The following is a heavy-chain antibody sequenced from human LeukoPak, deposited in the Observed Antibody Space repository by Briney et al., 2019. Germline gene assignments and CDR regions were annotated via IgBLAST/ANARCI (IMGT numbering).Heavy chain of an antibody. Sequence: ASVKVSCKASGYTFTSYAMNWVRQAPGQGLEWMGWINPNSGGTNYAQKFQGRVTMTRDTSISTAYMELSRLRSDDTAVYYCARDLASCSGGSCHDAFDIWGQGTMVTVSS. J-gene: IGHJ3*02. CDR3: ARDLASCSGGSCHDAFDI. D-gene: IGHD2-15*01. V-gene: IGHV1-2*02. CDR1: GYTFTSYA. CDR2: INPNSGGT.